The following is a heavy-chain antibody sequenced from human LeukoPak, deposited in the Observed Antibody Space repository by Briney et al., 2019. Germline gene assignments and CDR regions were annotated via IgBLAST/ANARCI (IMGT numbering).Heavy chain of an antibody. J-gene: IGHJ4*02. CDR1: GFSFRTYG. V-gene: IGHV3-23*01. Sequence: GGTLRLSCAASGFSFRTYGMSWVRQAPGKGLEWVSAISGNGESTYYADSVKGRFTISRDNSKNTLYLQMNSLRAEDTAVYYCAKDTPDIVVVPTADLYFDYWGQGTLVTVSS. CDR2: ISGNGEST. D-gene: IGHD2-2*01. CDR3: AKDTPDIVVVPTADLYFDY.